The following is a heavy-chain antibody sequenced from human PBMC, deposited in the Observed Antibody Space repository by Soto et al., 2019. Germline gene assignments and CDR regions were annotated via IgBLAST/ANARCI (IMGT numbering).Heavy chain of an antibody. CDR2: ISAYNSNT. Sequence: QVQLVQSGAEVKKPGASVKVSCKASGYTFTSYYITWVRQAPGQGLEWMGWISAYNSNTNYAQKLQGRVTMTTDTSTSTAYLELRSIRSDDTSVYYCSRDLPPLDYWGQGTLVTVSS. CDR1: GYTFTSYY. V-gene: IGHV1-18*01. CDR3: SRDLPPLDY. J-gene: IGHJ4*02.